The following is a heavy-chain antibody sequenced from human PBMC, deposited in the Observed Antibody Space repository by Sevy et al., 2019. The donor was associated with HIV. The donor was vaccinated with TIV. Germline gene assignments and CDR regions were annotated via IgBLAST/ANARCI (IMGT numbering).Heavy chain of an antibody. V-gene: IGHV3-23*01. CDR3: ARDRGYYSNGKGAIDI. CDR2: ISGSGGST. Sequence: GGSLRLSCAASGFTFSSYAMSWVRQAPGKGLEWVSAISGSGGSTYYADSVKGRFTISRDNSKNTLYLQMNSLRAEDTAVYYCARDRGYYSNGKGAIDIWGQGTMVTVSS. D-gene: IGHD3-22*01. CDR1: GFTFSSYA. J-gene: IGHJ3*02.